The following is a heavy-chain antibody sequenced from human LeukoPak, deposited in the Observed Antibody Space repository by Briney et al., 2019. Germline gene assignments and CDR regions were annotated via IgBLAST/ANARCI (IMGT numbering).Heavy chain of an antibody. CDR2: IYDSGPT. CDR1: GGSMNNYY. D-gene: IGHD2/OR15-2a*01. Sequence: SETLSLTCAVHGGSMNNYYWPSIRQPPGKGLGWIGHIYDSGPTYRNPSLKSRVMISVDRSKNQFSLKMSSVTAADTAVYYCARGVEEYFSYFDSWGQGILVSVSS. J-gene: IGHJ4*02. CDR3: ARGVEEYFSYFDS. V-gene: IGHV4-59*10.